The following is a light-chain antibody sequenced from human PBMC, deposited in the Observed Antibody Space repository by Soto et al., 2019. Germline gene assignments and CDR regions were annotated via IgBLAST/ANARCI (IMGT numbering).Light chain of an antibody. J-gene: IGKJ5*01. V-gene: IGKV3-15*01. Sequence: EIVMTQSPATLSVTTGERATLSCRASQSVSYKLAWYQQKPVQAPKLLIYGASTRATGIPTRFRGSGSGTEFTLTIDSLQSEDFAVYYCHQRQYWPPITFGQGTRLEIK. CDR3: HQRQYWPPIT. CDR1: QSVSYK. CDR2: GAS.